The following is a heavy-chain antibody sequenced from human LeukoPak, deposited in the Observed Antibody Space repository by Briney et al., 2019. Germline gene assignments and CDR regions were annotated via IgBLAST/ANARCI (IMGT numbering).Heavy chain of an antibody. J-gene: IGHJ4*02. Sequence: PGRSLRLSCAASGFTFDDYAMHWVRLAPGKGLEWVSGISWNSGSIDYSDSVKGRFTISRDNAKNSLYLQMNSLRAEDTAVYYCARVSFGRGPDYWGQGTLVTVSS. CDR2: ISWNSGSI. CDR3: ARVSFGRGPDY. CDR1: GFTFDDYA. V-gene: IGHV3-9*01. D-gene: IGHD1-26*01.